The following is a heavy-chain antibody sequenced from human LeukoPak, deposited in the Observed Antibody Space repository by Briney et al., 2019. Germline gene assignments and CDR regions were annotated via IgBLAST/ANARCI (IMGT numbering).Heavy chain of an antibody. CDR3: ATVLRVGTSTASPASPDAFDV. V-gene: IGHV4-39*01. Sequence: SETLSLTCTVSGGSMTSSSYYWGWIRQPPGKGLEWIGSIYDSGSTYTYYNPSLKSRVTMPVDASKSQFHLKLSSVTAADTAVYYCATVLRVGTSTASPASPDAFDVWGQGTMVAVSS. D-gene: IGHD1-26*01. J-gene: IGHJ3*01. CDR2: IYDSGSTYT. CDR1: GGSMTSSSYY.